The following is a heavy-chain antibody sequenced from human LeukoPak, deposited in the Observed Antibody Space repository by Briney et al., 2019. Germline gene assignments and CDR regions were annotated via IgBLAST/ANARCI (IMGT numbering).Heavy chain of an antibody. CDR1: GYTFTSYG. D-gene: IGHD5-18*01. V-gene: IGHV1-18*01. J-gene: IGHJ6*03. Sequence: ASVKVSCKASGYTFTSYGISWVRRAPGLGLEWMGWISTYHGNTNYAQKLQGRVTMTTDTSTSTAYMELRSLRSDDTAVYYCARDFGGYSYGYYMDVWGKGTTVTVSS. CDR2: ISTYHGNT. CDR3: ARDFGGYSYGYYMDV.